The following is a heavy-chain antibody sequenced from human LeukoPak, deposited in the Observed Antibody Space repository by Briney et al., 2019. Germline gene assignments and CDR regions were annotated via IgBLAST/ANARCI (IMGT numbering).Heavy chain of an antibody. J-gene: IGHJ4*02. CDR1: GFSFNNLY. V-gene: IGHV3-66*01. CDR3: ARDGEYSYGYGFDY. CDR2: IYSGDRT. Sequence: GGSLRLSCAASGFSFNNLYMSWVRQAPGKGLEWVSVIYSGDRTYYSDSVKGRFTISRDTSKNTVYFQMNSLRPEETAVYYCARDGEYSYGYGFDYWGQGTLVTVSS. D-gene: IGHD5-18*01.